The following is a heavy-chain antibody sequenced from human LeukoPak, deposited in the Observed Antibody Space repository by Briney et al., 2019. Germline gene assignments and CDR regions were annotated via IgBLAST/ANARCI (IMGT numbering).Heavy chain of an antibody. V-gene: IGHV3-21*01. CDR3: AREIRRAIVVVTATHSFDY. J-gene: IGHJ4*02. D-gene: IGHD2-21*02. CDR2: ISSSSSYI. Sequence: PGGSLRLSCAASGFTFSSYSMSWVRQAPGKGLEWVSSISSSSSYIYYADSVKGRFTISRDNAKNSLYLQMNSLRAEDTAVYYCAREIRRAIVVVTATHSFDYWGQGTLVTVSS. CDR1: GFTFSSYS.